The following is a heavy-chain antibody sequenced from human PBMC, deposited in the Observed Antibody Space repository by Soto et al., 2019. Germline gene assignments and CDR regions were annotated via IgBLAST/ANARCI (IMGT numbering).Heavy chain of an antibody. V-gene: IGHV4-31*03. Sequence: QVQLQESGPGLVKPSQTLSLTCTVSGGSISSGGYYWSWIRQHPGKGLEWIGYIYYSGSTYYNPSLKSRVTISVDTSKNQFSLKMSSVTAADTAVYYCARDVRGYSDYHFDYWGQGTLVTVSS. CDR2: IYYSGST. J-gene: IGHJ4*02. D-gene: IGHD4-17*01. CDR3: ARDVRGYSDYHFDY. CDR1: GGSISSGGYY.